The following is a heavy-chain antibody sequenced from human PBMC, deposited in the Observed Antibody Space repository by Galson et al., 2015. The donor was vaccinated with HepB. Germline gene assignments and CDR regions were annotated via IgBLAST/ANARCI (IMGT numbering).Heavy chain of an antibody. V-gene: IGHV3-49*03. J-gene: IGHJ6*02. Sequence: SLRLSCAASGFTFGDYAMSWFRQAPGKGLEWVGFIRSKAYGGTAEYAASVKGRFTISRDDSKSIAYLQMNSLKTEDTAVYYCTRADEAVAGTALLYYGMDVWGQETTVTVSS. CDR3: TRADEAVAGTALLYYGMDV. CDR2: IRSKAYGGTA. CDR1: GFTFGDYA. D-gene: IGHD6-19*01.